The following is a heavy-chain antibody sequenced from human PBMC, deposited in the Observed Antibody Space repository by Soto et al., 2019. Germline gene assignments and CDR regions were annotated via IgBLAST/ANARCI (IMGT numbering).Heavy chain of an antibody. V-gene: IGHV1-18*04. CDR2: ISAYNGNT. CDR3: ERDPPQYYYDRSGPNDAFDI. D-gene: IGHD3-22*01. J-gene: IGHJ3*02. CDR1: GYTFTSYG. Sequence: QVQLVQSGAEVKKPGASVKVSCKASGYTFTSYGISWVRQAPGQGLEWMGWISAYNGNTNYAQKLQGRVTMTTDTSTSTAYMELRSLRSDDTAVYYCERDPPQYYYDRSGPNDAFDIWGQGTMVTVSS.